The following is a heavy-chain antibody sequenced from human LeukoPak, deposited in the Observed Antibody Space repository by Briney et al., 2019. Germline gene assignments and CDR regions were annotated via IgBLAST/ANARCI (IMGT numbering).Heavy chain of an antibody. Sequence: PSETLSLTCTVSGGSISSYYWSWIRQPPGKGLEWIGYIYYSGSTNYNPSLKSRVTISVDTSKNQFSLKLSSVTAADTAVYYCARAHSSGCPRMDVWGKGTTVTVSS. V-gene: IGHV4-59*01. CDR3: ARAHSSGCPRMDV. J-gene: IGHJ6*04. CDR2: IYYSGST. D-gene: IGHD6-19*01. CDR1: GGSISSYY.